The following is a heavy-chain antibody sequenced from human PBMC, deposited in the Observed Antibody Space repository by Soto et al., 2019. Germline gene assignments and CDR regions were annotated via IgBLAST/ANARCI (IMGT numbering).Heavy chain of an antibody. V-gene: IGHV3-13*01. D-gene: IGHD6-13*01. CDR3: AKSQEIGTHFFDS. Sequence: GGSLRLYCEASGFTFSGFDMHWVRQPTGKGLEWVSSIGTAGDTYYAVSVKGRFTISRDNAKNSLPLQMNSLRAGDMAVYFCAKSQEIGTHFFDSWGQGTQVTVSS. J-gene: IGHJ4*02. CDR1: GFTFSGFD. CDR2: IGTAGDT.